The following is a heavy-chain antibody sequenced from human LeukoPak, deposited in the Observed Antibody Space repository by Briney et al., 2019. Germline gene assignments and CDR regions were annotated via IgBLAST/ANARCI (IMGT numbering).Heavy chain of an antibody. Sequence: SETLSLTCTVSGGSISSYYWSWIRQPPGKGLEWIGYIYTSGSTNYNPSLKSRVTISVDTSKNQFSLKLSSVTAADTAVYYCARVRPISSSWYRAGYFDYWGQGTLVTVSS. J-gene: IGHJ4*02. CDR3: ARVRPISSSWYRAGYFDY. D-gene: IGHD6-13*01. CDR1: GGSISSYY. CDR2: IYTSGST. V-gene: IGHV4-4*09.